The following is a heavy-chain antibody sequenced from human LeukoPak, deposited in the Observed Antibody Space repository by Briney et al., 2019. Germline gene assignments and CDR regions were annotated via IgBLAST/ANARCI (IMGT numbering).Heavy chain of an antibody. Sequence: GGSLRLSCAASGFTFSDYAMHWVRQATGKGLEWVSTIGTVGDTYYRGSVKGRVTISRENANNTLYLQMNSLRGGDTAVYYCARFGPDAFDSGGQGQWSASLQ. D-gene: IGHD3-16*01. CDR2: IGTVGDT. CDR3: ARFGPDAFDS. J-gene: IGHJ3*02. V-gene: IGHV3-13*01. CDR1: GFTFSDYA.